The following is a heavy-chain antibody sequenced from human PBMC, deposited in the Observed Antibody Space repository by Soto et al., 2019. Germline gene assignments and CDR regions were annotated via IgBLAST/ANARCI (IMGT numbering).Heavy chain of an antibody. D-gene: IGHD1-7*01. V-gene: IGHV1-2*04. CDR3: ARAGNWNYGGRGAFDI. Sequence: ASVKVSCKASGYTFTGYYMHWVRQAPGQRLEWVGWINPNSGGTNYAQKFQGWVTMTRDTSISTAYMELSRLRSDDTAVYYCARAGNWNYGGRGAFDIWGQGTMVTVSS. J-gene: IGHJ3*02. CDR2: INPNSGGT. CDR1: GYTFTGYY.